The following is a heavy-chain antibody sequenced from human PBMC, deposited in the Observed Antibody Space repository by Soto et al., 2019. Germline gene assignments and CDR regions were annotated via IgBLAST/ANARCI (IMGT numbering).Heavy chain of an antibody. J-gene: IGHJ6*02. CDR2: ISAYNGNT. D-gene: IGHD3-9*01. V-gene: IGHV1-18*01. CDR1: GYTFTSHG. Sequence: ASVKVSCKASGYTFTSHGISWVRQAPGQGLEWMGWISAYNGNTNYAQKLQGRVTMTTDTSTSTAYMELRSLRSDDTAVYYCARADYDILTGLVYGMDVWGQGTTVTVSS. CDR3: ARADYDILTGLVYGMDV.